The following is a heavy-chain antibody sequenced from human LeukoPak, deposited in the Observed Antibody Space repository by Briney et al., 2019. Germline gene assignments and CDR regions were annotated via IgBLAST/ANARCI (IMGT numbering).Heavy chain of an antibody. CDR3: ARGGSWSGYYKGSYYYYGMDV. D-gene: IGHD3-3*01. J-gene: IGHJ6*02. CDR1: GYTFTGYY. Sequence: ASVKVSCKASGYTFTGYYMHWVRQAPGQGLEWMGWINPNSGGTNYAQKFQGRVTMTRDTSISTAYMELSRLRSDDTAVYYCARGGSWSGYYKGSYYYYGMDVWGQGTTVTVSS. V-gene: IGHV1-2*02. CDR2: INPNSGGT.